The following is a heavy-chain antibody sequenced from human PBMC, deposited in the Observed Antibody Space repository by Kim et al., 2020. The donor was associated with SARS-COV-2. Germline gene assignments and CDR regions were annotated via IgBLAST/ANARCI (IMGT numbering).Heavy chain of an antibody. J-gene: IGHJ6*02. CDR1: GFTVSSNY. Sequence: GGSLRLSCAASGFTVSSNYMSWVRQAPGKGLEWVSVIYSGGSTYYADSVKGRFTISRDNSKNTLYLQMNSLRAEDTAVYYCAREGGSSGWYFARNYYYGMDVWGQGTTVTVSS. CDR2: IYSGGST. D-gene: IGHD6-19*01. V-gene: IGHV3-66*01. CDR3: AREGGSSGWYFARNYYYGMDV.